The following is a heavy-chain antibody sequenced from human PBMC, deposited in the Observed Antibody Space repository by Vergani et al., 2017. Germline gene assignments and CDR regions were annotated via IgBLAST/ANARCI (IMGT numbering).Heavy chain of an antibody. J-gene: IGHJ5*02. CDR1: GGSISSGSYY. Sequence: QVQLQESGPGLVKPSQTLSLTCTVSGGSISSGSYYWGWIRQPPGKGLEWIGSIYYSGSTYYNPSLKSRVTISVDTSKNQFSLKLSSVTAAVTAVYYCASDYCGGDCYSGGWFDPWGQGTLVTVSS. D-gene: IGHD2-21*02. V-gene: IGHV4-39*01. CDR2: IYYSGST. CDR3: ASDYCGGDCYSGGWFDP.